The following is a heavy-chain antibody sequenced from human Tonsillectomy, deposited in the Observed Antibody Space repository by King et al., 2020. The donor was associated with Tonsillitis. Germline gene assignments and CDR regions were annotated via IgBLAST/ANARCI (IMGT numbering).Heavy chain of an antibody. CDR2: IYPGDSDA. CDR1: GYSFTSYW. Sequence: VQLVESGVEVKKPGESLKISCKGSGYSFTSYWIGWVRQMPGKGLEWMGIIYPGDSDARYSPSFQGQVTISADKSITTAYLQWSSLKASDTAMYYCARLGGYSYGLKTDHAFDIWGQGTMVTVSS. CDR3: ARLGGYSYGLKTDHAFDI. D-gene: IGHD5-18*01. V-gene: IGHV5-51*03. J-gene: IGHJ3*02.